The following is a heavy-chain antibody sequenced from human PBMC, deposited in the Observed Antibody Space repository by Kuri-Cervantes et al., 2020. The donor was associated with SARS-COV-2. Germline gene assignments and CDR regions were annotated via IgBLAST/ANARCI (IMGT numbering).Heavy chain of an antibody. CDR3: AREGVVAASPDAFDI. V-gene: IGHV3-73*01. J-gene: IGHJ3*02. D-gene: IGHD2-15*01. CDR1: GFLFSASA. Sequence: GGSLRLSCEVSGFLFSASAIHWVRQASGKGLEWVGRVRGKANNYATAYAASVKGRFTISRDDSKNMAYLQMNSLRTEDTAVYYCAREGVVAASPDAFDIWGQGTMVTVSS. CDR2: VRGKANNYAT.